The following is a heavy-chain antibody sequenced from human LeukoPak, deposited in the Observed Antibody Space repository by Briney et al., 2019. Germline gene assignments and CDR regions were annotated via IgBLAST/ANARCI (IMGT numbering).Heavy chain of an antibody. CDR2: ISSSSSYI. CDR1: GFTFSSYS. J-gene: IGHJ4*02. D-gene: IGHD3-22*01. V-gene: IGHV3-21*01. CDR3: ARDVIAYYYDSSGYPSFEY. Sequence: GGSLRLSCAASGFTFSSYSMNWVRQAPGKGLEWVSSISSSSSYIYYADSVKGRFTISRDNAKNSLYLQMNNLRAEDTAVYYCARDVIAYYYDSSGYPSFEYWGQGTLVTVSS.